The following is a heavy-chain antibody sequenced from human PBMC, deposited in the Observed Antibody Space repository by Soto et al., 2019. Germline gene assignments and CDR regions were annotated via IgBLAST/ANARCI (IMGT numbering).Heavy chain of an antibody. J-gene: IGHJ4*02. Sequence: SETLSLTCTVSGGSISSYYWSWIRQPPGKGLEWIGYIYNSGSTNYNPSLKSRVTISVDTSKNQFSLRLSSVTAADTAVYYCARVSGSYYHVYYFDYWGQGTLVTVSS. V-gene: IGHV4-59*01. CDR2: IYNSGST. CDR3: ARVSGSYYHVYYFDY. CDR1: GGSISSYY. D-gene: IGHD1-26*01.